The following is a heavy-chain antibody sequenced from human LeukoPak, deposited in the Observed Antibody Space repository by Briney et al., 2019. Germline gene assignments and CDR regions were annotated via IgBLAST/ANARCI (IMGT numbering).Heavy chain of an antibody. CDR3: ARDSREVLLWFGEFSP. D-gene: IGHD3-10*01. Sequence: SETLSLTCTVSGGSVSSGNHYWSWIRQPAGKGLEWIGRIYTSGSTNYNPSLKSRVTISVDTSKNQFSLKLNSVTAADTAVYYCARDSREVLLWFGEFSPWGQGTLVTVSS. J-gene: IGHJ5*02. V-gene: IGHV4-61*02. CDR1: GGSVSSGNHY. CDR2: IYTSGST.